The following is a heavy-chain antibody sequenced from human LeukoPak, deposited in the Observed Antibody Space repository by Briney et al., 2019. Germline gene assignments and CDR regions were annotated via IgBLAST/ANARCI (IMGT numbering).Heavy chain of an antibody. CDR1: GFTFSSAW. J-gene: IGHJ5*02. CDR2: IKQDGSEK. V-gene: IGHV3-7*01. CDR3: ATYRFLGS. D-gene: IGHD2-2*02. Sequence: GGSLRLSCAVSGFTFSSAWMNWVRQAPGKGLEWVANIKQDGSEKYYVDSVKGRFTISRDNAKSSLYLQVNSLRAEDTAVYYCATYRFLGSWGQGTLVTVSS.